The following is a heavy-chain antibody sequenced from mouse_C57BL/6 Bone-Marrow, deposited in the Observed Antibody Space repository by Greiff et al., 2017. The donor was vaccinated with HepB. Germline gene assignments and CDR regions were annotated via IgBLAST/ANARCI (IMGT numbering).Heavy chain of an antibody. Sequence: QVQLQQPGAELVKPGASVKLSCKASGYTFTSYWMHWVKQRPGQGLEWIGDIYPGSGSTNYNEKFKSKATLTVDTSSSTAYMQLSSLTSEDSAVYYCARMSPYYKSFDYWGQGTTLTVSS. CDR2: IYPGSGST. V-gene: IGHV1-55*01. D-gene: IGHD2-12*01. J-gene: IGHJ2*01. CDR3: ARMSPYYKSFDY. CDR1: GYTFTSYW.